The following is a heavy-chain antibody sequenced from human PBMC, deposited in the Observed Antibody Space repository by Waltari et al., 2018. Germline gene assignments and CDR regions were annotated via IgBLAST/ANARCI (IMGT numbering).Heavy chain of an antibody. CDR3: ARRGDRRVAATRYWYFDL. D-gene: IGHD2-15*01. CDR2: LYTSGST. J-gene: IGHJ2*01. Sequence: QVQLQESGPGLVKPSQTLSLTCTVSGGSISSGSYYWSWIRQPAGKGLEWIGYLYTSGSTNYNPSLKSRVTISVDTSKNQFSLKLSSVTAADTAVYYCARRGDRRVAATRYWYFDLWGRGTLVTVSS. CDR1: GGSISSGSYY. V-gene: IGHV4-61*09.